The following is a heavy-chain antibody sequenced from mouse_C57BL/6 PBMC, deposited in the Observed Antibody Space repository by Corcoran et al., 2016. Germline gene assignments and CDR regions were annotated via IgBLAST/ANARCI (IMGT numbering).Heavy chain of an antibody. V-gene: IGHV1-26*01. J-gene: IGHJ3*01. CDR2: INPNNGGT. Sequence: EVQLQQSGPELVKPGASVKISCKASGYTFTDYYMNWVKQSHGKSLEWIGDINPNNGGTSYNQKFKGKATLTVDKSSSTAYMELRSLTSEDSAVYYCARDYYYGSSSRFAYWGQGTLVTVSA. CDR3: ARDYYYGSSSRFAY. CDR1: GYTFTDYY. D-gene: IGHD1-1*01.